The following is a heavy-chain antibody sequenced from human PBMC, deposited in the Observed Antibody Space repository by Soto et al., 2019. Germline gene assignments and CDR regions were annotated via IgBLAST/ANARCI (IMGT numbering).Heavy chain of an antibody. CDR2: VHDTGTT. J-gene: IGHJ4*02. Sequence: QLQLQESGPGLVKPSETLSLTCAVSGGSVSSGGNYWGWIRQSPGKGLEWIGSVHDTGTTHYNPSLTSRVTISVDTSKNQFSLNVNSVTAAEPAVYYCARGLSSPSAAGVWGQGTLVTVSS. V-gene: IGHV4-39*01. CDR1: GGSVSSGGNY. CDR3: ARGLSSPSAAGV. D-gene: IGHD6-6*01.